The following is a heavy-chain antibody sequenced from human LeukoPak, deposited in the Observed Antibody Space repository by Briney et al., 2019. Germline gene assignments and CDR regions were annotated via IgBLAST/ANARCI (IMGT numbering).Heavy chain of an antibody. J-gene: IGHJ6*02. Sequence: SETLSLTCAVSGGSISSGGYSWRWIRQPPGKGLEWIGYIYQSGNTYYNPSLKSRVTISVDRSKNQFSLKLSSVTAADTAVYYCARESYGMDVWGQGTTVTVSS. V-gene: IGHV4-30-2*01. CDR3: ARESYGMDV. CDR1: GGSISSGGYS. CDR2: IYQSGNT.